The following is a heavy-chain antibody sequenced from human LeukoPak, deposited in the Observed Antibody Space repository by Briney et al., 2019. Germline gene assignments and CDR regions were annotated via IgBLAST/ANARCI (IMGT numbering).Heavy chain of an antibody. CDR1: GYRFTSYD. D-gene: IGHD6-6*01. CDR3: AREGPLFVLDY. CDR2: MTPSSGSA. J-gene: IGHJ4*02. Sequence: ASVKVSCKTSGYRFTSYDISWARQATGQGLQWMGRMTPSSGSAEYAQRFQGRVTLTRDTASGTAYLELRSLTADDTAIYYCAREGPLFVLDYWGQGTWVAVSS. V-gene: IGHV1-8*01.